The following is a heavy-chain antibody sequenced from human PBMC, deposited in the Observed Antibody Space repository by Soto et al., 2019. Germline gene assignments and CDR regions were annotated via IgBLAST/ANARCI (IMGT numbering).Heavy chain of an antibody. CDR1: GGSITGGNYF. CDR3: DNRRATLFFYGVDV. V-gene: IGHV4-30-4*01. CDR2: ISYSGT. Sequence: SETLSLTCTVSGGSITGGNYFLTWIRQSPGMGLEWIGYISYSGTYYNPSLKSRLTISIDTSKNQLALKVRSVTAADTAVYYCDNRRATLFFYGVDVWGQGTTVTVSS. J-gene: IGHJ6*02.